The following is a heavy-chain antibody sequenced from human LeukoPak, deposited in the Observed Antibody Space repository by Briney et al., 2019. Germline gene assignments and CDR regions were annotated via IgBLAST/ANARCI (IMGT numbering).Heavy chain of an antibody. D-gene: IGHD1-14*01. CDR2: MNPNSGNT. J-gene: IGHJ4*02. Sequence: ASVKASCKTSGYTFTNYDINWVRQATGQGLEWMGWMNPNSGNTGYAQKFQGRVTMTRNISTSTAYMELSSLRSDDTAVYYCARSDGKSPPSPSLDWGQGTLVTVSS. CDR3: ARSDGKSPPSPSLD. CDR1: GYTFTNYD. V-gene: IGHV1-8*01.